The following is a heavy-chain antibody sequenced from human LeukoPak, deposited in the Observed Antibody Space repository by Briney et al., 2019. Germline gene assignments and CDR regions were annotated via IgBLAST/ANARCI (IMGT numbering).Heavy chain of an antibody. J-gene: IGHJ4*02. V-gene: IGHV1-8*01. CDR3: ARGRGVVTTVY. CDR2: MNPNSGNT. D-gene: IGHD3-3*01. CDR1: GYTFTSYD. Sequence: ASVTVSFTASGYTFTSYDINWVRQATGQGLEWMGWMNPNSGNTGYAQKFQGRVTMTRNTSISTAYMELSSLRSEDTAVYYCARGRGVVTTVYWGQGTLVTVSS.